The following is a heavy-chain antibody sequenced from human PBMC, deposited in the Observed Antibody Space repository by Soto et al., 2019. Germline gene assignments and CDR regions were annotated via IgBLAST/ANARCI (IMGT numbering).Heavy chain of an antibody. CDR2: IIPIFGNT. Sequence: PVKRSCKAAGCTFSSYVISWLRQAPGQGLEWLGGIIPIFGNTNYAQKFQGRVTITTDASTSTAYMELSSLRSEDTAVYYCARDQVEMAATVIDYWGQGTLVTSPQ. CDR1: GCTFSSYV. CDR3: ARDQVEMAATVIDY. D-gene: IGHD2-15*01. V-gene: IGHV1-69*05. J-gene: IGHJ4*02.